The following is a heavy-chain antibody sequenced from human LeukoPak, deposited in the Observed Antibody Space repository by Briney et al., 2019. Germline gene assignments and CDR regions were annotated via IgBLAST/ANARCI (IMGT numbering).Heavy chain of an antibody. CDR2: IYSNGNT. D-gene: IGHD3-22*01. Sequence: SKTLSLTCTVSGGSISSYYWSWIRQPAGKGLEWIGRIYSNGNTNYNPSLKSRVTMSVDTSKNQFSLKLSSVTAADTAVYYCARAPMRVYYFDYWGQGTLVTVSS. J-gene: IGHJ4*02. V-gene: IGHV4-4*07. CDR3: ARAPMRVYYFDY. CDR1: GGSISSYY.